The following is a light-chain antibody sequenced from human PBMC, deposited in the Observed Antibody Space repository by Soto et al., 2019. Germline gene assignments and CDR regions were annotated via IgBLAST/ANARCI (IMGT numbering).Light chain of an antibody. CDR1: QSVRGS. V-gene: IGKV3-11*01. Sequence: EIVLTQSPATLSSFPGERATLSCRASQSVRGSLAWYQQKPGQAPRLLIYDASNRATGIPARFSGGGSGTDFTLTISSLEPEDFAVYYCQQRSNWPTFGPGTKVDI. CDR3: QQRSNWPT. J-gene: IGKJ3*01. CDR2: DAS.